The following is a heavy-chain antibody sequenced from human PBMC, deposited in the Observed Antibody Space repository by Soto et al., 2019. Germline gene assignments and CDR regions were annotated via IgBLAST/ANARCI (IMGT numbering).Heavy chain of an antibody. D-gene: IGHD3-22*01. CDR3: ARVLDTVVVITPGVDAFDI. V-gene: IGHV1-69*13. Sequence: SVKVSCKASGGTFSSYAISWVRQAPGQGLEWMGGIIPIFGTANYAQKFQGRVTITADESTSTAYMELSSLRSEDTAVYYCARVLDTVVVITPGVDAFDIWGQGTMVTVSS. CDR2: IIPIFGTA. CDR1: GGTFSSYA. J-gene: IGHJ3*02.